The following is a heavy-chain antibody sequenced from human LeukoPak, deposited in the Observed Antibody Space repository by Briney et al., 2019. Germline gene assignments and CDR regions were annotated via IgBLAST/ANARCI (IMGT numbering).Heavy chain of an antibody. Sequence: SETLSLLCTVSGGSIRNYYGIWIRQPPGKGLEWIGYIYHSGSTNYNPSLKSRVTISVDPSKNQFSLKLTSVTDEDTAVYYCARSRERATIGRAFDIGGQGTTVTVSA. D-gene: IGHD5-24*01. V-gene: IGHV4-4*09. CDR1: GGSIRNYY. CDR3: ARSRERATIGRAFDI. J-gene: IGHJ3*02. CDR2: IYHSGST.